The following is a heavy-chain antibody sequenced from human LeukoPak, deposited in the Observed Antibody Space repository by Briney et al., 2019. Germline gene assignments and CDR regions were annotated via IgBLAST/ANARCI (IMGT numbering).Heavy chain of an antibody. Sequence: SETLSLTCTVSGGSISSYYWSWIRQPPGKGLEWIGYIYYSGSTNYNPSLKSRVTISVDTSKNQFSLKLSSVTAADTAVYYCARWSQLPDRYYYHYGMDVWGQGTTVTVSS. D-gene: IGHD2-2*01. CDR3: ARWSQLPDRYYYHYGMDV. J-gene: IGHJ6*02. CDR2: IYYSGST. V-gene: IGHV4-59*01. CDR1: GGSISSYY.